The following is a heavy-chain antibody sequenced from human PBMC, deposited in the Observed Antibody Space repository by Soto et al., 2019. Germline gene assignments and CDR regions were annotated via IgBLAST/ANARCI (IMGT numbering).Heavy chain of an antibody. CDR2: IIPIFGTA. CDR1: GGTFSSYA. Sequence: QVQLVQSGAEVKKPGSSVKVSCKASGGTFSSYAISWVRQAPGQGLEWMGGIIPIFGTANYAQKFQGRVTIPADESTSTAYMEGSSLSSKDTAVYYCARNRGEHGQYQHGGQGTLVTVSS. V-gene: IGHV1-69*01. CDR3: ARNRGEHGQYQH. J-gene: IGHJ1*01. D-gene: IGHD3-16*01.